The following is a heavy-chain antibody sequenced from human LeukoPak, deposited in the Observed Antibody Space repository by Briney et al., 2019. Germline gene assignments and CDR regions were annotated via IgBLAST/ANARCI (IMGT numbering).Heavy chain of an antibody. CDR1: GGSISSYY. CDR2: IYYSGST. Sequence: SETLSLTCTVSGGSISSYYWSWIAQPPGKGLEWIGYIYYSGSTNYNPSLKSRVTISVDTSKNQFSLKLSSVTAADTAVYYCARSPTLYFGADYWGQGTLVTVSS. CDR3: ARSPTLYFGADY. V-gene: IGHV4-59*01. J-gene: IGHJ4*02. D-gene: IGHD3-10*01.